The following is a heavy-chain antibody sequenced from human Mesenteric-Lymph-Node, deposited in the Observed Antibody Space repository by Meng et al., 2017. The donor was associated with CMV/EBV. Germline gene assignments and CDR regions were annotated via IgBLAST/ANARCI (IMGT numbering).Heavy chain of an antibody. Sequence: GESLKISCAASGFTFSDYYMSWIRQAPGKGLEWVSYISGSGTTIYYADSVKGRFTISRDNAKNSLYLQMNSLRAEDTAVYYCARGGIAARPGYFDYWGQGTLVTVSS. CDR3: ARGGIAARPGYFDY. CDR2: ISGSGTTI. CDR1: GFTFSDYY. V-gene: IGHV3-11*04. J-gene: IGHJ4*02. D-gene: IGHD6-6*01.